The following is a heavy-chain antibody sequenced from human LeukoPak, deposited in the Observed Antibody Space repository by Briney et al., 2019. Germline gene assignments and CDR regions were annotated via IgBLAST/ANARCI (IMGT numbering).Heavy chain of an antibody. Sequence: SETLSLTCAVSGGSISSGGYSWSWIRQPPGKGLEWIGYIYHSGSTYYNPSLKSRVTISVDRSKNQFSLKLSSVTAADTTVYYCARLVWFGDLYYFDYWGQGTLVTVSS. J-gene: IGHJ4*02. D-gene: IGHD3-10*01. CDR3: ARLVWFGDLYYFDY. CDR1: GGSISSGGYS. CDR2: IYHSGST. V-gene: IGHV4-30-2*01.